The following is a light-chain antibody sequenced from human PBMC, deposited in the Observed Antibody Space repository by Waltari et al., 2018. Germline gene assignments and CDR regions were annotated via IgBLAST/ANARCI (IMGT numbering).Light chain of an antibody. CDR3: QHRTTWPASLT. Sequence: IVLTQFPATLALSPGERATLSCRASQSISKSLAWYQQIPGQAPRLLIYDTSKRATVIPARFSGRGAGTDFTLTISSLEAEDFAVYDCQHRTTWPASLTFGGGTRVEVK. CDR2: DTS. CDR1: QSISKS. V-gene: IGKV3-11*01. J-gene: IGKJ4*01.